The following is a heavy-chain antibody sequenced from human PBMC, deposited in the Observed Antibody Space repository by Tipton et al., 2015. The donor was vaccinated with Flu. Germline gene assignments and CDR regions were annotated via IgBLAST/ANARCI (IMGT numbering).Heavy chain of an antibody. J-gene: IGHJ4*02. V-gene: IGHV3-23*01. D-gene: IGHD2-2*01. CDR3: AKSRDTVVVSLGD. CDR2: ISGSGDNT. CDR1: RFTFSAYA. Sequence: SLRLSCTASRFTFSAYAMAWVRQAPGKGLEWVAGISGSGDNTYYADSVRDRFTISRDNSKKELSLQMISLRAEDTAVYFCAKSRDTVVVSLGDWGQGTLVTVSS.